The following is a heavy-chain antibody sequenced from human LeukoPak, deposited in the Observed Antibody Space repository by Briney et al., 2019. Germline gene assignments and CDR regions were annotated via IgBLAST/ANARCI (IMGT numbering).Heavy chain of an antibody. Sequence: SETLSLTCAVYGGSFSGYYWSWIRQPPGKGLEWIGEINHSGSTNYNPSLKSRVTISVDTSKNQFSLKLSSVTAADTAVYYCARAVGYSYGYPPYYYYYMDVWGKGTTVTVSS. CDR3: ARAVGYSYGYPPYYYYYMDV. CDR1: GGSFSGYY. V-gene: IGHV4-34*01. J-gene: IGHJ6*03. D-gene: IGHD5-18*01. CDR2: INHSGST.